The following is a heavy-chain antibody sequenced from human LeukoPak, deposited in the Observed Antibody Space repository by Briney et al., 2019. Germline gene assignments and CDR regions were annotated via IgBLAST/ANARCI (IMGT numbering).Heavy chain of an antibody. Sequence: SETLSLTCTVSGGSISSYYWSWIRQPPGKGLEWIGYIYYSGSTNYNPSLKSRVTISVDTSKNQFSLKLSSVTAADTAVYYCARGDYYDSSGYYPPQVWGQGTVVTVSS. CDR2: IYYSGST. CDR3: ARGDYYDSSGYYPPQV. CDR1: GGSISSYY. D-gene: IGHD3-22*01. V-gene: IGHV4-59*01. J-gene: IGHJ3*01.